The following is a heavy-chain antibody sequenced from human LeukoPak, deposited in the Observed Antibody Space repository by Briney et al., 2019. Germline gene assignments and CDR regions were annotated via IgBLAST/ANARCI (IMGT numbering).Heavy chain of an antibody. CDR1: GGSISSGSYY. CDR3: ARDHSITIFGVVKRVSGFDP. V-gene: IGHV4-61*02. Sequence: PSQTLSLTCTVSGGSISSGSYYWSWIRQPAGKGLEWIGRIYTSGSTNYNPSLKSRVTISVDTSKNQFSLKLSSVTAADTAVYYCARDHSITIFGVVKRVSGFDPWGQGTLVTVSS. D-gene: IGHD3-3*01. J-gene: IGHJ5*02. CDR2: IYTSGST.